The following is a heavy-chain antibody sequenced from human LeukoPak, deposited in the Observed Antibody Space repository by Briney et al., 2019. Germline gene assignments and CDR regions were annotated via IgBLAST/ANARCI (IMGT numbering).Heavy chain of an antibody. CDR3: AKRSGYTTGWFFDF. V-gene: IGHV3-74*03. Sequence: GGSLRLSCAASGFTLSSYWMHWVRQAPGKGLVWVSRINSDGSSTTYADSVKGRFTISRDNAKNTLYLQMNSLRAEDTAVFYCAKRSGYTTGWFFDFWGQGTLVTVSS. CDR2: INSDGSST. D-gene: IGHD6-19*01. CDR1: GFTLSSYW. J-gene: IGHJ4*02.